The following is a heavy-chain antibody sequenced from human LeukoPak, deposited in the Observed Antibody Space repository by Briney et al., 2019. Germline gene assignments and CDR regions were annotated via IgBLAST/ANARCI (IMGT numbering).Heavy chain of an antibody. V-gene: IGHV3-30*18. J-gene: IGHJ4*02. CDR1: GFTFSTYA. CDR3: AKDARVGGGYFDY. CDR2: ISYDGLNK. Sequence: GGSLRLSCAASGFTFSTYAMHWVRQAPGKGLEWMAVISYDGLNKYYADSARGRFTISRDNSKNTLYLLMNSLRAEDTAVYYCAKDARVGGGYFDYWGQGNLVTVSS. D-gene: IGHD1-26*01.